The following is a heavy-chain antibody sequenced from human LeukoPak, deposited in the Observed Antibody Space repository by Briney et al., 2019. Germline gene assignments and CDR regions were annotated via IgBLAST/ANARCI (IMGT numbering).Heavy chain of an antibody. Sequence: PSETLSLTCTVSGGSISSDYWSWIRQPPGEDLEWIGYLHYSGRTNYNPSLKSRVTISVDTSKNQFSLKVTSVTAADTAVYYCARGAGWYDYWGQGTLVTVSS. CDR3: ARGAGWYDY. CDR2: LHYSGRT. J-gene: IGHJ4*02. CDR1: GGSISSDY. D-gene: IGHD6-19*01. V-gene: IGHV4-59*01.